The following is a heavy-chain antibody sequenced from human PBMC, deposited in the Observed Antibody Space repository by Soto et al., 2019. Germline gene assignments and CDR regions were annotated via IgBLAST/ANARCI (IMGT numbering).Heavy chain of an antibody. CDR3: ARDLPVVVVPAAPSYYFDY. D-gene: IGHD2-2*01. Sequence: PXQTLSLTCAISGYSVSSNSAAWNLIRQSPSRGLEWLGRTYYRSKWYNDYAVSVKSRITINPDTSKNQFSLQLNSVTPEDTAVYYCARDLPVVVVPAAPSYYFDYWGQGTLVTVSS. CDR2: TYYRSKWYN. CDR1: GYSVSSNSAA. V-gene: IGHV6-1*01. J-gene: IGHJ4*02.